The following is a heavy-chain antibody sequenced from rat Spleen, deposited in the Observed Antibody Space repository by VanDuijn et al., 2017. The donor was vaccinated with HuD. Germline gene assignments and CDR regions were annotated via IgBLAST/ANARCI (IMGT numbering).Heavy chain of an antibody. D-gene: IGHD1-3*01. CDR1: GFTFSNYG. CDR2: ISYDGSST. CDR3: ARHGYGSYGWFAY. V-gene: IGHV5-29*01. Sequence: EVQLVESGGGLVQPGRSLKLSCAASGFTFSNYGMAWVRQAPTKGLAWVATISYDGSSTYYRDSVKGRFTISRDNAKSTLYLQMDSLRSEDTATYYCARHGYGSYGWFAYWGQGVMVTVSS. J-gene: IGHJ2*01.